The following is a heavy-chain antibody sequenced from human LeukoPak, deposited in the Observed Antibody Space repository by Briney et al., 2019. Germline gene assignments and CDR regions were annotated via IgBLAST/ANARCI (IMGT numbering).Heavy chain of an antibody. CDR1: GFTFSSYG. J-gene: IGHJ6*02. D-gene: IGHD6-6*01. CDR2: IWFDGSNK. CDR3: ARDPRINTAVFAGSISARPRDYYTGMDV. Sequence: QTGGSLRLSGAASGFTFSSYGMHWVRQAPGKGRGWGAVIWFDGSNKYYADSVKGRFTISRDNSKNTLYLQMNSLRAEDTAVYYCARDPRINTAVFAGSISARPRDYYTGMDVWGQGTTVSVSS. V-gene: IGHV3-33*01.